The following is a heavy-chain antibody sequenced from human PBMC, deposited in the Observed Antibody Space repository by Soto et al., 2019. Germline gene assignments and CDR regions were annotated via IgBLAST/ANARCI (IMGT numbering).Heavy chain of an antibody. J-gene: IGHJ4*02. Sequence: QVQLVESGGGVVQPGRSLRLSCAASGFTFSSYAMHWVRQAPGKGLEWVALISYDGSNKYYADSVKGRFTISRDNSXNTLYLQMSSLRAEDTAVYYCASPRLSSDGTPPIDYWGQGTLVTVSS. D-gene: IGHD6-13*01. V-gene: IGHV3-30-3*01. CDR2: ISYDGSNK. CDR1: GFTFSSYA. CDR3: ASPRLSSDGTPPIDY.